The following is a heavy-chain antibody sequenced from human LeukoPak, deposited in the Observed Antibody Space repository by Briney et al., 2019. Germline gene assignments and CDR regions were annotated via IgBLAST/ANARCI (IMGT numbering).Heavy chain of an antibody. J-gene: IGHJ6*02. Sequence: GGSLRLSCAASGFTFSSYWMSWVRQAPGKGLEWVANIKQDGSEKYYVDSVKGRFTISRDNAKNSLYLQMNSLRAEDTAVYYCARDQVRVQGYCSSTSCLKPYYYYGMDVWGQGTTVTVSS. D-gene: IGHD2-2*01. CDR3: ARDQVRVQGYCSSTSCLKPYYYYGMDV. V-gene: IGHV3-7*01. CDR1: GFTFSSYW. CDR2: IKQDGSEK.